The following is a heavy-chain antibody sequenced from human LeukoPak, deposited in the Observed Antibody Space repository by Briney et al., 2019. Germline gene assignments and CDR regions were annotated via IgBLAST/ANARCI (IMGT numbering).Heavy chain of an antibody. CDR1: GYIFTSYG. CDR3: ARDKKWELLPGDAFDI. Sequence: ASVKVSCKASGYIFTSYGISWVRQAPGQGLEWMGWISAYNGKTNYAQKLQGRVTMTTDTSTSTAYMELRSLRSDDTAVYYCARDKKWELLPGDAFDIWGQGTMVTVSS. CDR2: ISAYNGKT. V-gene: IGHV1-18*01. J-gene: IGHJ3*02. D-gene: IGHD1-26*01.